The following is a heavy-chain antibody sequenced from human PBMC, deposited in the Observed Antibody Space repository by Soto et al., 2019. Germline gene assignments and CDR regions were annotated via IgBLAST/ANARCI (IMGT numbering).Heavy chain of an antibody. V-gene: IGHV4-61*01. CDR2: FYYSGST. J-gene: IGHJ4*02. CDR1: GGSVSSVTYY. CDR3: ARSSIAPRLFMYPFDY. D-gene: IGHD6-6*01. Sequence: PSETLSLTCIVSGGSVSSVTYYWSWIRQPPGKGLEWIGYFYYSGSTNYNPSLKSRVTISLDTSKDQFSLRLRSVTAADTAVYYCARSSIAPRLFMYPFDYWGQGTLVTVSS.